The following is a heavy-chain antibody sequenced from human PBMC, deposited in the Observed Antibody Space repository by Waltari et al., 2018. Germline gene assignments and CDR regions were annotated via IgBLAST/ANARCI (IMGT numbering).Heavy chain of an antibody. V-gene: IGHV3-53*01. Sequence: RLSCVGSGFTVNSNYMSWVRQVPGKGLEWVSNIPLGTNANYAESVRGRFTISRDNSKDTLYLQMNSLRVEDTAVYFCARHVSGPTRAAFDVWGQGTMVTVSP. CDR3: ARHVSGPTRAAFDV. D-gene: IGHD6-19*01. J-gene: IGHJ3*01. CDR2: IPLGTNA. CDR1: GFTVNSNY.